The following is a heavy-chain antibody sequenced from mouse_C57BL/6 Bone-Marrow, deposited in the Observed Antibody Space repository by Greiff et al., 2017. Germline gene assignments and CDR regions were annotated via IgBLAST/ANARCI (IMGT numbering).Heavy chain of an antibody. Sequence: VQLQQSGAELVRPGTSVKVSCKASGYAFTNYLIEWVKQRPGQGLEWIGVINPGSGGTNYNEKFKGKATLTADKSSSTAYMQLSSLTSEDSAVYFCARGGTYYGSSVYAMDYWGQGTSVTVSS. CDR3: ARGGTYYGSSVYAMDY. J-gene: IGHJ4*01. CDR1: GYAFTNYL. CDR2: INPGSGGT. V-gene: IGHV1-54*01. D-gene: IGHD1-1*01.